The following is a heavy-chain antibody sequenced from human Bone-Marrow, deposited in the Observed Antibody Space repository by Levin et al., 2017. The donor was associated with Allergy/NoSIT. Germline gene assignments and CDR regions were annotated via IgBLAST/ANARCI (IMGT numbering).Heavy chain of an antibody. V-gene: IGHV1-69*13. Sequence: ASVKVSCKASGGTFSGYGISWVRQAPGQGLEWLGGIIPILAIANYPQRFQGRVTITADDSTGTASMELRRLTSDDTAVYYCAREGVGQLLRPIPGRSLDYWGQGTLVTVSS. D-gene: IGHD2-2*01. CDR3: AREGVGQLLRPIPGRSLDY. J-gene: IGHJ4*02. CDR1: GGTFSGYG. CDR2: IIPILAIA.